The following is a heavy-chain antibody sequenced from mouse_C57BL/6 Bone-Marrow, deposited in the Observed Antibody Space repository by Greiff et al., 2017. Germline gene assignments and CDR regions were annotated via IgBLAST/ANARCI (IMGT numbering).Heavy chain of an antibody. CDR1: GFTFSAYG. V-gene: IGHV5-17*01. CDR3: AKLGFDY. CDR2: ISSGSSTI. Sequence: VQLVESGGGLVKPGGSLKLSCAASGFTFSAYGMHWVRQAPEKGLEWVAYISSGSSTIYYAETVKGRFTISRDNAKNTLFLQMTSLRSEDTAMYYCAKLGFDYWGQGTTLTVSS. J-gene: IGHJ2*01. D-gene: IGHD4-1*01.